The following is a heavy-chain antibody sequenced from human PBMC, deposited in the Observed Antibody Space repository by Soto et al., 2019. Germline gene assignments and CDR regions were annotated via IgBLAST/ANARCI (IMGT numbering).Heavy chain of an antibody. CDR1: GGSISSYY. V-gene: IGHV4-59*01. Sequence: SETLSLTCTVSGGSISSYYWSWIRQPPGKGLEWIGYIYYSGSTNYNPSLKSRVTISVDTSKNQFSLKLSSVTAADTAVYYYARDGGYSYGVSFDYWGQGTLVTVSS. CDR3: ARDGGYSYGVSFDY. CDR2: IYYSGST. D-gene: IGHD5-18*01. J-gene: IGHJ4*02.